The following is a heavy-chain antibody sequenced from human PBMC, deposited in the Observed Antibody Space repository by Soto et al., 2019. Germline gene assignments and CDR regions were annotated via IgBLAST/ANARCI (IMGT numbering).Heavy chain of an antibody. CDR3: AVGCSGGRCYPSDYGMDV. CDR2: TYYRSKWYN. D-gene: IGHD2-15*01. J-gene: IGHJ6*02. V-gene: IGHV6-1*01. Sequence: SQTLSLTCAISGDSVSSNSAAWNWIRQSPSRGLEWLGRTYYRSKWYNDYAVSVKSRITINPDTSKNQFSLQLNSVTPEDTAVYYCAVGCSGGRCYPSDYGMDVWGQGTTVTVSS. CDR1: GDSVSSNSAA.